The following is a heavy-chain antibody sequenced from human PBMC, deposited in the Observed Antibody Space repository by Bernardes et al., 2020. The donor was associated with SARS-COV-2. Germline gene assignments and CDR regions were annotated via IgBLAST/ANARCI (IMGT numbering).Heavy chain of an antibody. Sequence: GSLRLSCSASGFTFRNYGMHWVRQTPGKGLEYVSFISGDGGITYYTKSVKGRFTVPRDNSKNTLSLQMGSLRSDDTAVYYCARLALYCSRRSCHDSWGQGSLVTVSS. CDR3: ARLALYCSRRSCHDS. V-gene: IGHV3-64*01. D-gene: IGHD2-15*01. CDR2: ISGDGGIT. J-gene: IGHJ5*01. CDR1: GFTFRNYG.